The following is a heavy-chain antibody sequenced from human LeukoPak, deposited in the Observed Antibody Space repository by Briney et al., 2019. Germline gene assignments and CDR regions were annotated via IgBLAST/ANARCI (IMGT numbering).Heavy chain of an antibody. V-gene: IGHV4-59*01. Sequence: PSETLSLTCNVSGGSISSYYRSWIRQPPGQGLEWIGYVYYSGSTNYNPSLKSRLTISVDTSKNQFSLKLSSVTAADTAVYYCARGHSYGYGWFEPWGQGTLVTVSS. CDR3: ARGHSYGYGWFEP. D-gene: IGHD5-18*01. J-gene: IGHJ5*02. CDR1: GGSISSYY. CDR2: VYYSGST.